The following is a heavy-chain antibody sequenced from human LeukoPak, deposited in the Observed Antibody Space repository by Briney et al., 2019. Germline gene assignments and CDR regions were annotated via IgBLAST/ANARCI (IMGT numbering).Heavy chain of an antibody. CDR3: TTDTQDY. CDR1: GFTFNDAS. V-gene: IGHV3-15*01. J-gene: IGHJ4*02. CDR2: IKSKSDGETT. Sequence: GGSLRLSCAASGFTFNDASMSWVRQAPGKGLEWVGRIKSKSDGETTDYAAPVKGRFTISRDDSINTLYLQINSLKTEDTAVYYCTTDTQDYWGQGTLVTVSS. D-gene: IGHD2-15*01.